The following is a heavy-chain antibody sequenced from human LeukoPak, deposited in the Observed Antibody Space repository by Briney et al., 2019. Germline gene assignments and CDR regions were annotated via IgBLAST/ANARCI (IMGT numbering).Heavy chain of an antibody. Sequence: ASVKVSCKVSGYILTELSLHWVRQTPGKGLEWMGGFNPEDGATLYAQKFKGRVTMTEHTSSDTAYMELSSLRSEDTAVYYCATMYIGYCSDGVCYDTDYWGQGTLITVSS. CDR1: GYILTELS. CDR2: FNPEDGAT. D-gene: IGHD2-8*01. CDR3: ATMYIGYCSDGVCYDTDY. J-gene: IGHJ4*02. V-gene: IGHV1-24*01.